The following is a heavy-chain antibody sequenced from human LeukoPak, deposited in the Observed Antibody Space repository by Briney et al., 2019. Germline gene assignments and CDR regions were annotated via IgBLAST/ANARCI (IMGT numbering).Heavy chain of an antibody. CDR3: AKGQYYLDAFDI. D-gene: IGHD2/OR15-2a*01. CDR2: ISGGGGST. CDR1: GFTFSTSA. J-gene: IGHJ3*02. Sequence: GGSLRLSCAASGFTFSTSAMSWVRQAPGKGLEWASAISGGGGSTYYADFVKGQFTVSRDNSKNTLYLQMNSLRAEDTAVYYCAKGQYYLDAFDIWGQGTMVTVSS. V-gene: IGHV3-23*01.